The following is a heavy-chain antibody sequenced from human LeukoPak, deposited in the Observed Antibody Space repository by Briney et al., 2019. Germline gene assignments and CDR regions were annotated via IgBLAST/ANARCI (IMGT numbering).Heavy chain of an antibody. Sequence: GGSLRLSCAVSGITLSNYGMSWVRQAPGKGLEWVAGISGSGGGTKYADPVKGRFTISRDNSKNTLYLQMNSLRAGDTAVYFCAKDLVLGPFDYWGQGTLVTVSS. J-gene: IGHJ4*02. CDR2: ISGSGGGT. CDR1: GITLSNYG. V-gene: IGHV3-23*01. CDR3: AKDLVLGPFDY. D-gene: IGHD6-6*01.